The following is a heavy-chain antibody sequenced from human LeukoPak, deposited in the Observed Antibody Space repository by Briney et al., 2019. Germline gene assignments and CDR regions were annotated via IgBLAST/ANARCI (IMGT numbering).Heavy chain of an antibody. CDR1: GYTFTAYY. J-gene: IGHJ4*02. CDR3: ARDPVVGGTLHYFDY. V-gene: IGHV1-2*02. D-gene: IGHD2-2*01. Sequence: ASVKVSCKASGYTFTAYYMHWVRQAPGQGLEWMGWINPNSGGTNYAQKFQGRVTMTRDTSISTAYMELSRLRSDDTAVYYCARDPVVGGTLHYFDYWDQGTLVTVSS. CDR2: INPNSGGT.